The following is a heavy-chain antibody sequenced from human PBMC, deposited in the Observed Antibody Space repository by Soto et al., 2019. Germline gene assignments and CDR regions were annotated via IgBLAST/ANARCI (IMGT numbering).Heavy chain of an antibody. V-gene: IGHV1-69*12. CDR3: ARDSPRENYGVNYYYDMDV. D-gene: IGHD4-17*01. J-gene: IGHJ6*02. CDR2: IIPIFGTA. CDR1: GGTFSTYA. Sequence: QVQLVQSGAEVKKPGSSVKVSCKASGGTFSTYAISWVQQAPGQGLEWMGGIIPIFGTADYAQKFQGRVTITADESTSTAYMELSSRSSEDTAVYYCARDSPRENYGVNYYYDMDVWGQGTTVTVSS.